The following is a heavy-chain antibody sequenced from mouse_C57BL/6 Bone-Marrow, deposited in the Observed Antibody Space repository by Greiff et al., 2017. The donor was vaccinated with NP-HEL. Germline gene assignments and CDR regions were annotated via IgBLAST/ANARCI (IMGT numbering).Heavy chain of an antibody. Sequence: QVHVKQPGAELVRPGSSVKLSCKASGYTFTSYWMDWVKQRPGQGLEWIGNIYPSDSETHYNQKFKDKATLTVDKSSSTAYMQLSSLTSEDSAVYYCARGEAYGNYPYAMDYWGQGTSVTVSS. D-gene: IGHD2-1*01. CDR1: GYTFTSYW. V-gene: IGHV1-61*01. CDR2: IYPSDSET. J-gene: IGHJ4*01. CDR3: ARGEAYGNYPYAMDY.